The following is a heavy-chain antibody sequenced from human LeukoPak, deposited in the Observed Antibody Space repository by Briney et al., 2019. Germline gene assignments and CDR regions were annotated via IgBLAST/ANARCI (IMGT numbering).Heavy chain of an antibody. CDR1: GFTFGDYA. Sequence: PGGSLRLSCTASGFTFGDYAMSWVRQAPGKGLEWISVIYNADTTYYADSVKGRFSISRDNSKNTLYLQMNNLRAEDTAVYYCARGSDRNKVGYWGQGTLVTVSS. CDR2: IYNADTT. J-gene: IGHJ4*02. D-gene: IGHD1-14*01. CDR3: ARGSDRNKVGY. V-gene: IGHV3-53*01.